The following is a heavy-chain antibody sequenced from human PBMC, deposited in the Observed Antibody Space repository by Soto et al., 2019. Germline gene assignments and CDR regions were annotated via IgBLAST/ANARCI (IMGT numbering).Heavy chain of an antibody. CDR2: IYTSGST. D-gene: IGHD4-17*01. V-gene: IGHV4-4*07. CDR1: GGSISSYY. J-gene: IGHJ5*02. CDR3: AKDPSPQPTTVVTPGWFAP. Sequence: TSETLSLTCTVSGGSISSYYWSWIRQPAGKGLEWIGRIYTSGSTNYNPSLKSRVTISVDTSKNQFSLKLWSVTAADTAVYYCAKDPSPQPTTVVTPGWFAPWGQGILVTVSS.